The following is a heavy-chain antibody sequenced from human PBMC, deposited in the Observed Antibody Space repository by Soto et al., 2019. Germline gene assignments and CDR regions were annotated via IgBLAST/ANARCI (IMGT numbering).Heavy chain of an antibody. CDR1: GGSCDGYY. D-gene: IGHD3-3*01. CDR2: IHHSGST. J-gene: IGHJ4*02. Sequence: TSETLSLTCALYGGSCDGYYWSWIRQSPGKGLEWIGEIHHSGSTKYNPSLKSRVSLSADTSTKQVYLKLTCMTAADRGVYYCARGVDSWSGYLFWGQGTPVTVSS. CDR3: ARGVDSWSGYLF. V-gene: IGHV4-34*01.